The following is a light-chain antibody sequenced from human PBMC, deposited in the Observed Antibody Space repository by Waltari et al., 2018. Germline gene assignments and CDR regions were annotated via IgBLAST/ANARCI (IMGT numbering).Light chain of an antibody. CDR3: QESYSTPWT. Sequence: DIQMTQSPSSLSASVGDRVTIPCRASQSINTYLNWYQQKPGKAPKLLIYAASSLNSGVPSRFSGSGSGTEFTLTISNLQPEDFATYYCQESYSTPWTFGQGTKVEIK. CDR2: AAS. V-gene: IGKV1-39*01. J-gene: IGKJ1*01. CDR1: QSINTY.